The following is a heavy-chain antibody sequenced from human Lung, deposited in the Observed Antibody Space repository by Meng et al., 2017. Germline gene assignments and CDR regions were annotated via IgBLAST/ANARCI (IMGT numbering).Heavy chain of an antibody. CDR3: ARGPGAVRSPYYFDY. D-gene: IGHD2-15*01. V-gene: IGHV1-2*06. CDR1: GYGFTGYH. Sequence: QVQLVQSGADGMNPGASATVSCQASGYGFTGYHMHWVRPGPGQGLEWMGRINPNSGDTRYAQKCQGRVTMTRDTAISTDYMELSSLIFDDTAVYYCARGPGAVRSPYYFDYWGQGTLVTVSS. CDR2: INPNSGDT. J-gene: IGHJ4*02.